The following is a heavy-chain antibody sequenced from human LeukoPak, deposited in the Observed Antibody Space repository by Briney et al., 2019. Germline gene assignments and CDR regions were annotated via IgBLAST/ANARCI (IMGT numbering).Heavy chain of an antibody. CDR2: IYYTGST. J-gene: IGHJ4*02. Sequence: SETLSLTSTVSGGSISNNYWNWIPQPPGQGREWIGYIYYTGSTNYNPSLKGRVTMSVDTSKNQFSLNLKSVTPEDTAVYYCARNLIPEQLVLNFWGQGTLVTVSS. CDR1: GGSISNNY. V-gene: IGHV4-59*01. D-gene: IGHD6-13*01. CDR3: ARNLIPEQLVLNF.